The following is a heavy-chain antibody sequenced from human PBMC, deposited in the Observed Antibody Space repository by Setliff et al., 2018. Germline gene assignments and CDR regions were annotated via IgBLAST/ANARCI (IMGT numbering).Heavy chain of an antibody. CDR2: INPDSGGT. V-gene: IGHV1-2*04. D-gene: IGHD3-16*01. Sequence: GASVKVSCKASGYSFTSNDINWVRQAPGQGLEWMGRINPDSGGTNYAQKFQGWVSMTRDTSITTAYMELSRLTSDDMAVYFCARSDHLVVDGFDVWGQGTMVTVS. CDR3: ARSDHLVVDGFDV. J-gene: IGHJ3*01. CDR1: GYSFTSND.